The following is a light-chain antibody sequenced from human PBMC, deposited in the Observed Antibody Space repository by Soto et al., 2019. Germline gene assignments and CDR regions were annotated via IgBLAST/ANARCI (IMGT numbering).Light chain of an antibody. V-gene: IGKV3-20*01. CDR1: QSVSSNY. CDR2: GAS. CDR3: QQYGGSSRS. Sequence: EIVLTQSPGTLSLSPGERATLSCRASQSVSSNYLAWFQQKPGQAPRLLIFGASRRATGIPERFSGSGSGTDFTLTISRLEPEDFAVYYCQQYGGSSRSFGPGTKVDIK. J-gene: IGKJ3*01.